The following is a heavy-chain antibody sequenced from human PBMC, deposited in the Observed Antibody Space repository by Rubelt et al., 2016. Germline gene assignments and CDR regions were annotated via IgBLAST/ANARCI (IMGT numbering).Heavy chain of an antibody. CDR2: IDPSDSYT. D-gene: IGHD6-6*01. CDR1: GYSFTSYW. Sequence: EVQLVQSGAEVKKPGESLRISCKGSGYSFTSYWISWVRQMPGKGLEWMGRIDPSDSYTTYSPSIQGTVTISADKSISTAYLQGSSLKASDTAMYYCARSASLTSSLVYWGQGTLVTVSS. J-gene: IGHJ4*02. CDR3: ARSASLTSSLVY. V-gene: IGHV5-10-1*01.